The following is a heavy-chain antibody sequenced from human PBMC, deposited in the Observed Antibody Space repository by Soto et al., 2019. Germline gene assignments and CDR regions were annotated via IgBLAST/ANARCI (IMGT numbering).Heavy chain of an antibody. J-gene: IGHJ4*02. Sequence: EVQLVESGGGLVQPGGSLRLSCAASGFTVSSNYMSWVRQAPGKGLEWVSVLYSGGTTFYVDSVKGRFTISRHNSKNTLYLQMDSLRADDTAVYYGAGAAARRGDIDYWGQGTLVTVSS. V-gene: IGHV3-53*04. CDR2: LYSGGTT. CDR1: GFTVSSNY. D-gene: IGHD6-6*01. CDR3: AGAAARRGDIDY.